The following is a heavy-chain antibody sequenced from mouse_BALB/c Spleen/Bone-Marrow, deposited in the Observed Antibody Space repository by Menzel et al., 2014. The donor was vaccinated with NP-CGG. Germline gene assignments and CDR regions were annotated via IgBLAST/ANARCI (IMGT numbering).Heavy chain of an antibody. CDR2: ISSGSSTI. V-gene: IGHV5-17*02. Sequence: EVQLVESGGGLVQPGGSRKLSCAASGFTFSSFGMHWVRQAPEKGLEWVAYISSGSSTIYYADTVKGRFTISRDNPKTTLFLQMTSLRSEDTAMYYCARSLLRLSYAMDYWGQGTSVTVSS. D-gene: IGHD1-2*01. CDR3: ARSLLRLSYAMDY. CDR1: GFTFSSFG. J-gene: IGHJ4*01.